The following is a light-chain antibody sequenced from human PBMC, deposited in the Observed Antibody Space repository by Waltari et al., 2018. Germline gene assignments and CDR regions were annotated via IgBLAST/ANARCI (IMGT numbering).Light chain of an antibody. Sequence: QSALTQPASVSGSPGQSITISCTGTSSDIGAYDYVSWYHQHPGKAPKLMIYDVSNRPSGVANRFSGSKAGNTASLSISGLQAEDGADYYCSSYTSSATWVFGGGTKLTVL. CDR1: SSDIGAYDY. CDR3: SSYTSSATWV. CDR2: DVS. J-gene: IGLJ3*02. V-gene: IGLV2-14*03.